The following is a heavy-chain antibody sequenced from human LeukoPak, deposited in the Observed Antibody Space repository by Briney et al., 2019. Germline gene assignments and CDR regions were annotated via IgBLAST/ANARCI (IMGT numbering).Heavy chain of an antibody. Sequence: GGSLRLSCAATGFTFSSYAMSWVRQAPGKGLEWVSAISGSGGSTYYADSVKGRFTISRDNSKNTLYLQMNSLRAEDTAVYYCAKVRRGIAVAGTGDYWGQGTLVTVSS. CDR2: ISGSGGST. J-gene: IGHJ4*02. CDR1: GFTFSSYA. V-gene: IGHV3-23*01. CDR3: AKVRRGIAVAGTGDY. D-gene: IGHD6-19*01.